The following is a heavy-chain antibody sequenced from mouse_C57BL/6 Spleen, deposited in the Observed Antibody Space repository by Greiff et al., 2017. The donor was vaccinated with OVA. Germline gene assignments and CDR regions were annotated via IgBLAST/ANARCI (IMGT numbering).Heavy chain of an antibody. CDR3: ARHYYFDY. Sequence: VKLQQPGAELVRPGSSVKLSCKASGYTFTSYWMHWVKQRPIQGLEWIGNIDPSDSETHYNQKFKDKATLTVDKSSSTAYMQLSSLTSEDSAVYYCARHYYFDYWGQGTTLTVSS. J-gene: IGHJ2*01. V-gene: IGHV1-52*01. CDR2: IDPSDSET. CDR1: GYTFTSYW.